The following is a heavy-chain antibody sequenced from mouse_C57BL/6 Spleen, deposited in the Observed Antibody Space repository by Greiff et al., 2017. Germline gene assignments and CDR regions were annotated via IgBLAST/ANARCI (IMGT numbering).Heavy chain of an antibody. V-gene: IGHV1-64*01. CDR2: IHPNSGST. CDR1: GYTFTSYW. J-gene: IGHJ2*01. Sequence: QVQLQQPGAELVKPGASVKLSCKASGYTFTSYWMHWVKQRPGQGLEWIGMIHPNSGSTNYNEKFKSKATLTVDKSSSTAYMQLSSLTSEDSAVYYCARSDYYYGSSPHFDYWGQGTTLTVSS. CDR3: ARSDYYYGSSPHFDY. D-gene: IGHD1-1*01.